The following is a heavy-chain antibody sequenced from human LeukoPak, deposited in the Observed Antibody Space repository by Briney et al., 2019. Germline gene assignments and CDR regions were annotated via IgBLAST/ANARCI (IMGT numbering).Heavy chain of an antibody. D-gene: IGHD5-18*01. Sequence: GRSLRLSCAASGFTFDDYAMHWVRQAPGKGLEWVSGISWNSGSIGYADSVKGRFTVSRDNAKNSLYLQMNSLRAEDTAVYYCAREAAMADAFDIWGQGTMVTVSS. CDR1: GFTFDDYA. CDR2: ISWNSGSI. J-gene: IGHJ3*02. CDR3: AREAAMADAFDI. V-gene: IGHV3-9*01.